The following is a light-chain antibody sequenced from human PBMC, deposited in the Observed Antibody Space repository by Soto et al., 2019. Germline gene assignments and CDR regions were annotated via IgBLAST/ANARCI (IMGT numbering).Light chain of an antibody. J-gene: IGLJ1*01. Sequence: QSVLTQPASVSGSPGQSITISCTGTSSDVGSYNLVSWYQQHPGKAPKLMIYNVIQRPSGVPDRFSASKSGNTASLTISGLQAEDEADYYCSSYTSSSTRVFGTGTKVTVL. CDR2: NVI. CDR3: SSYTSSSTRV. V-gene: IGLV2-14*02. CDR1: SSDVGSYNL.